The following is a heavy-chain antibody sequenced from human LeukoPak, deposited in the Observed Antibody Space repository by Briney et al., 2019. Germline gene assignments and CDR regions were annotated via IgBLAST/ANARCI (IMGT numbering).Heavy chain of an antibody. Sequence: SETLSLTCTVSGYSISSGYYWGWIRQPPGKGLEWIGNIYHSGSTYYNPSLRSRVTISVDTSKNQFSLKLSSVTAADTAVYYCARGKLGMATIGDYWGQGTLVTVSS. CDR3: ARGKLGMATIGDY. CDR2: IYHSGST. V-gene: IGHV4-38-2*02. CDR1: GYSISSGYY. J-gene: IGHJ4*02. D-gene: IGHD5-24*01.